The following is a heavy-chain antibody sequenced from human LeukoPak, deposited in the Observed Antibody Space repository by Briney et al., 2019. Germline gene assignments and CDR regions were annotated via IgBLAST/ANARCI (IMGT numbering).Heavy chain of an antibody. V-gene: IGHV3-74*03. Sequence: GGSLRLSCAASGFTFSNYWMHWVRQAPGKGLVWVSRINSDGISTTYADSVKGRFTISRDNSKNTLYLQMNSLRAEDTAVYYCARLLHSYLDYWGQGTLVTVSS. CDR2: INSDGIST. CDR3: ARLLHSYLDY. CDR1: GFTFSNYW. J-gene: IGHJ4*02.